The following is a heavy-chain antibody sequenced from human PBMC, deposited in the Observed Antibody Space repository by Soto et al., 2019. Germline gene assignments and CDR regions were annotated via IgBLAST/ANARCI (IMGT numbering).Heavy chain of an antibody. Sequence: GGSLRLSCAASGFTFDNYAMHWVRQAPGKGLEWVSGISWDSGSIDYADSVRGRFTISRDNARNSLYLRMSSLRPEDTAVYYCARDGRGLGKLSLFEYWGQGTLVTVSS. CDR1: GFTFDNYA. CDR3: ARDGRGLGKLSLFEY. J-gene: IGHJ4*02. V-gene: IGHV3-9*01. CDR2: ISWDSGSI. D-gene: IGHD3-16*01.